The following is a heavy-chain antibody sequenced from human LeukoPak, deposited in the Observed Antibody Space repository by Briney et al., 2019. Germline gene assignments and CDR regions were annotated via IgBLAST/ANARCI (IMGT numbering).Heavy chain of an antibody. V-gene: IGHV1-2*06. Sequence: GASVKVSCKASGYTFTGYYMHWVRQAPGQELEWMGRINPNSGGTNYAQKFQGRVTMTRDTSISTAYMELSRLRSDDTAVYCCARIYGGNSKYFDYWGQGTLVTVSS. CDR2: INPNSGGT. D-gene: IGHD4-23*01. J-gene: IGHJ4*02. CDR1: GYTFTGYY. CDR3: ARIYGGNSKYFDY.